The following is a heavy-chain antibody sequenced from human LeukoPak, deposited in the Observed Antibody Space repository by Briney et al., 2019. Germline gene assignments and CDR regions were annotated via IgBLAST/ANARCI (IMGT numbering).Heavy chain of an antibody. J-gene: IGHJ4*02. CDR2: ISGSGGST. V-gene: IGHV3-23*01. D-gene: IGHD6-19*01. CDR3: ANFAYSSGWYYFDY. CDR1: GITFSSYA. Sequence: GGSLRLSCAAFGITFSSYAMSWVRQAPGKGLGWVSAISGSGGSTYYADSVKGRLTISRDNSKNTRYLQMNSLRAEDTAVYYCANFAYSSGWYYFDYWGQGTLVTVSS.